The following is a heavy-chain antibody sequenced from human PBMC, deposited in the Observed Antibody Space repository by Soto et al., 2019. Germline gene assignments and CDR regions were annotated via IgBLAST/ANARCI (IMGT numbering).Heavy chain of an antibody. J-gene: IGHJ3*02. D-gene: IGHD1-26*01. CDR3: ARRPTTRYRNDTFDI. CDR2: IYHSGRT. Sequence: VQLQESGPGLVKPSGTLSLTCAVSSGSISSSTWWMWFRHPPGRGLEWIGEIYHSGRTNYKPSLQSLVTLEVSKSKDEFSLRLTCVTAADTAVQSCARRPTTRYRNDTFDIWGQGRMVTVSS. CDR1: SGSISSSTW. V-gene: IGHV4-4*02.